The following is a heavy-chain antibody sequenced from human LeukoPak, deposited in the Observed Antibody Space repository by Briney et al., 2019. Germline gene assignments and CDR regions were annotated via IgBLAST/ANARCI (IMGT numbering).Heavy chain of an antibody. D-gene: IGHD2-15*01. J-gene: IGHJ5*02. Sequence: ASVNVSCKASGGTFSSYAISWVRQAPGQGLEWMGGIIPIFGTANYAQKFQGRVTITADESTSTAYMELSSLRSEDTAVYYCARGSSGGSCYSCWFDPWGQGTLVTVSS. CDR3: ARGSSGGSCYSCWFDP. CDR2: IIPIFGTA. CDR1: GGTFSSYA. V-gene: IGHV1-69*13.